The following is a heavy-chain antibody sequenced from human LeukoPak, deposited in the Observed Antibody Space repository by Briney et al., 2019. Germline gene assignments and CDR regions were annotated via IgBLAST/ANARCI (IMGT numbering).Heavy chain of an antibody. CDR1: GFTFSSYS. V-gene: IGHV3-21*01. D-gene: IGHD6-19*01. J-gene: IGHJ3*02. Sequence: GGSLRLSCAASGFTFSSYSMNWVRQAPGKGLEWVSSISSSSSYIYYADSVKGRFTISRDNAKNSLYLQMNSLRAEDTAVYYCARDRGQGWYGAFDIWGQGTMVTVSS. CDR2: ISSSSSYI. CDR3: ARDRGQGWYGAFDI.